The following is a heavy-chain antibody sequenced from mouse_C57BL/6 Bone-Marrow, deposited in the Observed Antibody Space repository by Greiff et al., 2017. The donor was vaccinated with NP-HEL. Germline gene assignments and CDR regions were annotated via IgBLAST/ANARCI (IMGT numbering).Heavy chain of an antibody. CDR3: TTYSNYY. V-gene: IGHV14-4*01. CDR2: IDPENGDT. D-gene: IGHD2-5*01. CDR1: GFNIKDVY. Sequence: EVQLQQSGAELVRPGASVKLSCTASGFNIKDVYMHWVKQRPEQGLEWIGWIDPENGDTEYASKFQGKATITADTSSNTAYLQLSSLTSEDTAVYYCTTYSNYYWGQGTTLTVSS. J-gene: IGHJ2*01.